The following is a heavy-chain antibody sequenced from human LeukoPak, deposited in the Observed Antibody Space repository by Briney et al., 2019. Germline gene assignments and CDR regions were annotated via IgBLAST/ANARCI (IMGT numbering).Heavy chain of an antibody. CDR3: AKGTEYYDILTGQEGYYFDY. CDR2: ISYDGSNK. J-gene: IGHJ4*02. V-gene: IGHV3-30*18. CDR1: GFTFSSYG. Sequence: GGSLRLSCAAPGFTFSSYGMHWVRQAPGKGLEWVAVISYDGSNKYYADSVKGRFTISRDNSKNTLYLQMNSLRAEDTAVYYCAKGTEYYDILTGQEGYYFDYWGQGTLVTVSS. D-gene: IGHD3-9*01.